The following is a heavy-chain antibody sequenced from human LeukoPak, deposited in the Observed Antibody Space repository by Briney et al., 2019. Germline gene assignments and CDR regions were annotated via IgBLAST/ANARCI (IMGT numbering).Heavy chain of an antibody. Sequence: GGSLRLSCAAPGFSFSSTSMHWVRQAPGKGLEWVAVISSTGNIKNFADSVKGRFTISRDNAKNSLYLQMNSLRAEDTAVYYCAELGITMIGGVWGKGTTVTISS. V-gene: IGHV3-30-3*01. J-gene: IGHJ6*04. CDR2: ISSTGNIK. CDR1: GFSFSSTS. CDR3: AELGITMIGGV. D-gene: IGHD3-10*02.